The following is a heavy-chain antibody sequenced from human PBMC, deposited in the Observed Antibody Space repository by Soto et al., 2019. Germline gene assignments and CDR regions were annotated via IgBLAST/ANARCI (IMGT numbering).Heavy chain of an antibody. CDR3: AYSSTPFDY. V-gene: IGHV3-23*01. Sequence: EVPLLESGGGLVQPGGSLRLSCAASGFTFSSYAMSWVRQAPGKGLEWVSAISGSGGSTYYADSVKGRFTISRDNSKSALYLQMNSLRAEDTAVYYCAYSSTPFDYWGQGTLVTVSS. D-gene: IGHD6-13*01. CDR2: ISGSGGST. J-gene: IGHJ4*02. CDR1: GFTFSSYA.